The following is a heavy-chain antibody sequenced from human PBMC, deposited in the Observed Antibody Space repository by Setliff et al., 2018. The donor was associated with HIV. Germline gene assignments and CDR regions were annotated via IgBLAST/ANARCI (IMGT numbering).Heavy chain of an antibody. J-gene: IGHJ4*02. CDR1: GFGFSGSA. CDR2: IKSETDGGTT. CDR3: TADLPDSAPYCFDY. V-gene: IGHV3-15*01. Sequence: GGSLRLSCAASGFGFSGSAMHWVRQAPGKGLEWLARIKSETDGGTTDYAAPVKGRFTISRDDSKNVVSLQMDSLKTEDTAVYYCTADLPDSAPYCFDYWGQGALVTVSS. D-gene: IGHD2-15*01.